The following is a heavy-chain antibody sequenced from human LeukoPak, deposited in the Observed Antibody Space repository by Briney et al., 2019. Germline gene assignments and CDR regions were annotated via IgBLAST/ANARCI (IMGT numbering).Heavy chain of an antibody. J-gene: IGHJ4*02. CDR3: AKDTWTLVVPAAMEGDY. CDR1: GFTFSSYA. Sequence: QPGGSLRLSCAASGFTFSSYAMSWVRQAPGKGLEWVSAISGSGGSTYYADSVKGRFTISRDNSKNTLYLQMNSLRAEDTAVYYCAKDTWTLVVPAAMEGDYWGQGTLVTVSS. D-gene: IGHD2-2*01. V-gene: IGHV3-23*01. CDR2: ISGSGGST.